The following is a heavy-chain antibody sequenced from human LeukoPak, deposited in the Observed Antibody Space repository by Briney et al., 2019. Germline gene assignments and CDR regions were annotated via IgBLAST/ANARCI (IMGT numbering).Heavy chain of an antibody. CDR2: IYSDGST. Sequence: GGSLRLSCAASGFTVTSNYMTWVRQAPGKGLEWVSLIYSDGSTYYADSVKGRFTISRDNSKNTLFLQMSSLRADDTAVYYCARAHPFNWYFDLWGRGTLVTVSS. J-gene: IGHJ2*01. D-gene: IGHD3-16*01. CDR3: ARAHPFNWYFDL. CDR1: GFTVTSNY. V-gene: IGHV3-53*01.